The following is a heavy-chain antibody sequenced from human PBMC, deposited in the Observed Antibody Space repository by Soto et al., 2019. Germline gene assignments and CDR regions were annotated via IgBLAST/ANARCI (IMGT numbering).Heavy chain of an antibody. CDR3: AHIDATMTFGGGSAPCGFDI. V-gene: IGHV2-5*02. D-gene: IGHD3-16*01. CDR1: GFSLSTSEVG. CDR2: IYWDDDK. J-gene: IGHJ3*02. Sequence: QITLKESGPTLVKPTQTFTLTCTFSGFSLSTSEVGVGWIRQPPGKALEWLALIYWDDDKRYSPTLKNRLTISKDTSEDEVVLTLTNMDPVDRVTYYCAHIDATMTFGGGSAPCGFDIWGQWTLVSVSS.